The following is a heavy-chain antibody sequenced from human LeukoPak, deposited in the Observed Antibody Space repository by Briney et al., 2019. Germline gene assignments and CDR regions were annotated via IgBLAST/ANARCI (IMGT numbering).Heavy chain of an antibody. Sequence: PGESLRLSCVASGISLSNHDMSWVRQAPGKGLEWISAVCDSGSSESYADSVNARFTISRDNSKNTLYLQMNSLRVEDTAVYYCARDSLIMVVVVTLFDARGQGTLVTVSS. CDR2: VCDSGSSE. CDR3: ARDSLIMVVVVTLFDA. CDR1: GISLSNHD. J-gene: IGHJ5*02. V-gene: IGHV3-23*01. D-gene: IGHD2-21*01.